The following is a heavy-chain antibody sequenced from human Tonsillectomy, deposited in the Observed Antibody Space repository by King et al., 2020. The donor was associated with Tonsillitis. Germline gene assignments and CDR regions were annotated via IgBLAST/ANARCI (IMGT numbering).Heavy chain of an antibody. CDR2: INPSGGST. V-gene: IGHV1-46*01. CDR1: GYTFTSYY. J-gene: IGHJ4*02. Sequence: QLVESGAEVKKPGASVKVSCKASGYTFTSYYVHWVRQAPGQVLEWMGLINPSGGSTSYAQKFQGRVIMTRDTSTRTVFMELSSLRSEDTAVYYCARTYYYDRSGYYFGYWGQGTLVTVSS. D-gene: IGHD3-22*01. CDR3: ARTYYYDRSGYYFGY.